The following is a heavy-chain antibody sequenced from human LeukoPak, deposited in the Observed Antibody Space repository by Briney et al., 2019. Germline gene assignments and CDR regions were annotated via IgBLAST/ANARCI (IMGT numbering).Heavy chain of an antibody. CDR2: IYWNDDK. V-gene: IGHV2-5*01. Sequence: SGPTLVKPTQTLTLTCTFSGFSLSTSGVGVGWIRQPPGKALEGLELIYWNDDKRYSPSLKSRLTITKDTSKNQVVLTMTNMDPVDTATYYCAHRQDGYDFWSGYYQCGFDYWGQGTLVTVSS. D-gene: IGHD3-3*01. J-gene: IGHJ4*02. CDR1: GFSLSTSGVG. CDR3: AHRQDGYDFWSGYYQCGFDY.